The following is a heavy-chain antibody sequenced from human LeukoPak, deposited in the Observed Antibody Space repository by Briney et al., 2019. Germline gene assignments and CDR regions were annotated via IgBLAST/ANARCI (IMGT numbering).Heavy chain of an antibody. CDR3: AKSGSSWGILADFDY. CDR2: ISSSGSSI. CDR1: GFTFGDYY. D-gene: IGHD6-13*01. V-gene: IGHV3-11*01. J-gene: IGHJ4*02. Sequence: PGGSLRLSCAASGFTFGDYYMNWIRQAPGKGLEWVSYISSSGSSIYYGDSVKGRFTISRDNAENSLFLQMNSQRAEDTAVYYCAKSGSSWGILADFDYWGQGTLVTVSS.